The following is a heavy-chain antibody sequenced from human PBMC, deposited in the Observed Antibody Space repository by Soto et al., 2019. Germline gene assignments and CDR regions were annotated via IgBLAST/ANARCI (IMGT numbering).Heavy chain of an antibody. D-gene: IGHD2-8*02. J-gene: IGHJ4*02. V-gene: IGHV1-2*02. CDR2: INPNSGGK. CDR1: GDTFTGYY. Sequence: ASVKVSCKASGDTFTGYYMHWVRQAPGQGLEWMGWINPNSGGKNYAQKFQGRVTMTRDKSISTAYMELSRLRYDDTAVYYWAREWLGTESDYWRQGTLVSVTS. CDR3: AREWLGTESDY.